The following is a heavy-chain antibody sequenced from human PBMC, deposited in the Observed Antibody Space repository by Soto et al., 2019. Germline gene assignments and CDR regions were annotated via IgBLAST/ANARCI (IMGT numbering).Heavy chain of an antibody. CDR1: GGSISSGGYS. V-gene: IGHV4-30-2*01. CDR3: AAGGGLPRYY. Sequence: QLQLQESGSGLVKPSQTLSLTCAVSGGSISSGGYSWSWIRQPPGKGLEWIGYIYHSGSTYYNPSPKSRVTISVDSSKNQFSLKLSSVTAAGTAVHCWAAGGGLPRYYWGQGTLVTVSS. CDR2: IYHSGST. J-gene: IGHJ4*02. D-gene: IGHD5-12*01.